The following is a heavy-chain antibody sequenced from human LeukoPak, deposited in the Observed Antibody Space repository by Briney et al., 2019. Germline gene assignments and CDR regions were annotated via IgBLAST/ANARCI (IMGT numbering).Heavy chain of an antibody. Sequence: GGSLRLSCAASGFTFSSHTMNWGRQTAGKGLEWVSSITSGSNYIYYADCVKGRFTVSRDNAKNSLYLQMDSLRAEDTAVYYCAGGSDLGFWGQGTLVTVSS. V-gene: IGHV3-21*01. CDR3: AGGSDLGF. D-gene: IGHD3-10*01. CDR2: ITSGSNYI. CDR1: GFTFSSHT. J-gene: IGHJ4*02.